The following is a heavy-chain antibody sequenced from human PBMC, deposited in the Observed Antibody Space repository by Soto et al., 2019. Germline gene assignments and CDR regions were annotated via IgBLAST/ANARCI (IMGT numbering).Heavy chain of an antibody. D-gene: IGHD3-22*01. CDR3: ARDFGYDDV. CDR1: GIIFSNYE. V-gene: IGHV3-48*02. CDR2: IGGARSTAI. J-gene: IGHJ6*02. Sequence: GGSLRLSCAASGIIFSNYEMDWVRQAPGKGLEWVSHIGGARSTAIYYADSVKGRFTISRDNAENSLFLQMNSLRDEDTAVYYCARDFGYDDVWGQGTTVTVSS.